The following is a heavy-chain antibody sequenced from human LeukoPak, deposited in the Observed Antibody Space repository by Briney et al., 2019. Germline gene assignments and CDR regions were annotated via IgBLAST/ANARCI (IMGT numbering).Heavy chain of an antibody. Sequence: ASVTVSFTASGYTFTSDYIHWVRQAPGQGLEWLGIINPSGGRTTYGQNFQGRVTMTRDTSTSTVYMELSSLRSEDTAVYYCARGSRFLDYWGRGTLVTVSS. CDR3: ARGSRFLDY. J-gene: IGHJ4*02. D-gene: IGHD3-3*01. V-gene: IGHV1-46*01. CDR2: INPSGGRT. CDR1: GYTFTSDY.